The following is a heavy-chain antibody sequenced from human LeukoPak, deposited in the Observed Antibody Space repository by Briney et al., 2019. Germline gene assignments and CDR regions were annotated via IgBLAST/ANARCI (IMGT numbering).Heavy chain of an antibody. CDR1: GYTFTSYG. D-gene: IGHD2-2*01. V-gene: IGHV1-2*02. CDR3: ARARPDIVVVPAARSNWFDP. J-gene: IGHJ5*02. CDR2: INPNSGGT. Sequence: ASVKVSCKASGYTFTSYGISWVRQAPGQGLEWMGWINPNSGGTNYAQKFQGRVTMTRDTSISTAYMELSRLRSDDTAVYYCARARPDIVVVPAARSNWFDPWGQGTLVTVSS.